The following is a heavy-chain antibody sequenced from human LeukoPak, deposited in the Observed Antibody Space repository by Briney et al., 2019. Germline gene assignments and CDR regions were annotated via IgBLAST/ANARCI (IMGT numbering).Heavy chain of an antibody. D-gene: IGHD3-22*01. V-gene: IGHV3-48*01. Sequence: PGGSLRLSCAASGFTFSSYSMNWVRQAPGKGLEWVSYISSSSSTIYYADSVKGRFTISRDNAKNSLYLQMNSLRVEDTALYYCASQYYYDSSGADYWGQGTLVTVSS. J-gene: IGHJ4*02. CDR1: GFTFSSYS. CDR3: ASQYYYDSSGADY. CDR2: ISSSSSTI.